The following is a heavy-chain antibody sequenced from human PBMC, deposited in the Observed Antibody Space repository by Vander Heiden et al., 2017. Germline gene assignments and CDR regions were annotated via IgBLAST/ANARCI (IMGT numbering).Heavy chain of an antibody. CDR2: VNHSGNT. CDR1: GGSFSGYY. CDR3: AREDSLTMKSLDY. J-gene: IGHJ4*02. V-gene: IGHV4-34*01. D-gene: IGHD3-22*01. Sequence: QVQLQQWGAGLLKPSETLSLTFAVSGGSFSGYYWSWIRQPPGKGLEWIGEVNHSGNTKYNPSLKSRVTISVDTSKNHFSLKLTSVTAADTAVYYCAREDSLTMKSLDYWGQGTLVTVSS.